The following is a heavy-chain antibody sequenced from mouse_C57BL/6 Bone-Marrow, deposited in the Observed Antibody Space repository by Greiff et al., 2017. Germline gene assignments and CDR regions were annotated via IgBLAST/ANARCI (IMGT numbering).Heavy chain of an antibody. CDR2: FHPGNDDT. V-gene: IGHV1-47*01. Sequence: LVESGAELVRPGASVKMSCKASGYTFTTYHIEWIKQTHRKSLEWIGDFHPGNDDTTYNEKFKGKATLTVEKSSSTAYMQLSRLTSDDSAVYYCARRYDPPRFAYWGQGTTLTVSS. CDR3: ARRYDPPRFAY. J-gene: IGHJ2*01. D-gene: IGHD2-14*01. CDR1: GYTFTTYH.